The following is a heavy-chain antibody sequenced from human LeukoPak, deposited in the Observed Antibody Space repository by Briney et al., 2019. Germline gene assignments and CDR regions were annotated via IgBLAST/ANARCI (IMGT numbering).Heavy chain of an antibody. V-gene: IGHV1-2*02. CDR2: INPNSGGT. CDR3: ARIGLLRFLEWPA. Sequence: GASVKVSCKASGYTFTGYYMHWVRQAPGQGLEWMGWINPNSGGTNYAQKFQGRVTMTRDTSISTAYMELSRLRSDDTAVYYCARIGLLRFLEWPAWGQGTLVTVSS. D-gene: IGHD3-3*01. J-gene: IGHJ5*02. CDR1: GYTFTGYY.